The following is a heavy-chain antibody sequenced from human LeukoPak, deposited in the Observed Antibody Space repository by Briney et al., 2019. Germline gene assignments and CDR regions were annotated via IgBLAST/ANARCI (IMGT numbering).Heavy chain of an antibody. D-gene: IGHD5-12*01. V-gene: IGHV4-59*01. CDR1: GGSISNYY. CDR3: VRLRGYSGYDYVGSFDY. Sequence: SETLFLTCTVSGGSISNYYWSWIRQPPGKGLEWIGYIYYSGSTNYNPSLKSRVSISVDTSKNQFSLRLTSVTAADTAVYYCVRLRGYSGYDYVGSFDYWGQGTLVTVSS. CDR2: IYYSGST. J-gene: IGHJ4*02.